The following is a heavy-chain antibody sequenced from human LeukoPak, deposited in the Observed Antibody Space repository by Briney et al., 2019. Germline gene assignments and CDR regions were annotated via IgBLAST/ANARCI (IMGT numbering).Heavy chain of an antibody. Sequence: SETLSLTCTVSGGSISSYYWSWIRQPPGKGLEWIGEINHSGSTNYNPSLKSRVTISVDTSKNQFSLKLSSVTAADTAVYYCARTHSSGWRTFDYWGQGTLVTVSS. CDR2: INHSGST. J-gene: IGHJ4*02. CDR3: ARTHSSGWRTFDY. V-gene: IGHV4-34*01. CDR1: GGSISSYY. D-gene: IGHD6-19*01.